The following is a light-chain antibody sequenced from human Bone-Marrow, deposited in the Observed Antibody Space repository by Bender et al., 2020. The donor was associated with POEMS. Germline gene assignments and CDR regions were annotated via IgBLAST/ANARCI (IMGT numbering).Light chain of an antibody. Sequence: AARISCSGAALPKQYAYWYQQKPGQAPVLVMKKDSERPSGIPERFSGSSSGTTATLTISGVQAEDEADYYCQSTDSSGTFWVFGGGTKLTVL. J-gene: IGLJ3*02. CDR1: ALPKQY. V-gene: IGLV3-25*01. CDR3: QSTDSSGTFWV. CDR2: KDS.